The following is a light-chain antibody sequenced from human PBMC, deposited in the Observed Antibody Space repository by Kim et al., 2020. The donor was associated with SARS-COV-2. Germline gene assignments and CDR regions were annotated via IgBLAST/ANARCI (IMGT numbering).Light chain of an antibody. CDR2: QNS. J-gene: IGLJ2*01. CDR3: QAWDSSTAV. Sequence: VSPGQTASITCSGDNLGHKYSSWYQQKPGQSPVMVIYQNSKRPSGIPERLSGSNSGNTATLTISETQPMDEADYYCQAWDSSTAVFGGGTQLTVL. CDR1: NLGHKY. V-gene: IGLV3-1*01.